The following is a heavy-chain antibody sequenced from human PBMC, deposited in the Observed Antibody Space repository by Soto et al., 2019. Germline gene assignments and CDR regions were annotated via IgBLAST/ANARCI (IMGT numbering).Heavy chain of an antibody. V-gene: IGHV1-3*01. D-gene: IGHD1-20*01. CDR1: GYTFTNYA. Sequence: QVQLVQSGAEVKKPGALVKVSCKSSGYTFTNYAIYWVRQAPGQRPEWMGWITAGKGDTEYSQKFQDRVAFSRDTSATTAYLVLSRLRSDDTAVYYWARGGVGVTGYGMDVWGQGTTVIVS. CDR3: ARGGVGVTGYGMDV. CDR2: ITAGKGDT. J-gene: IGHJ6*02.